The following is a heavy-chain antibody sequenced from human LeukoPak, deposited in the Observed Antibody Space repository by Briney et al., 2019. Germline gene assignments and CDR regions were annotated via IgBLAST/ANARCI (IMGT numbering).Heavy chain of an antibody. CDR1: GFTVSRNY. Sequence: GGSLRLSCAASGFTVSRNYMTWVRQAPGKGLEWVSVIYRGGSTYYADSVKGRFTISRDNSKNTLYLQMNSLRADDTAVYYCAAAVTTGRAEHYWGQGTLVTVSS. D-gene: IGHD4-17*01. J-gene: IGHJ4*02. CDR2: IYRGGST. CDR3: AAAVTTGRAEHY. V-gene: IGHV3-53*01.